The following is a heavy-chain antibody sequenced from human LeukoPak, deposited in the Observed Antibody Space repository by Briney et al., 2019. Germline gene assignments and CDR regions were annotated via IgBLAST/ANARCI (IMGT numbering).Heavy chain of an antibody. V-gene: IGHV1-24*01. CDR1: GYTLTELS. CDR2: FDPEDGET. J-gene: IGHJ4*02. CDR3: ATDPTDYGRLDY. Sequence: ASVTVSCKVSGYTLTELSMHWVRQAPGKGLEWMGGFDPEDGETIYAQKFQGRVTMTEDTSTDTAYMELSSLRSEDTAVYYCATDPTDYGRLDYWGQGTLVTVSS. D-gene: IGHD4-17*01.